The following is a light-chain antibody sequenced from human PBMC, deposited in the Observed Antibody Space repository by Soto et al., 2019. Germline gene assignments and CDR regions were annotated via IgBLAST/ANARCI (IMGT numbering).Light chain of an antibody. V-gene: IGKV3-11*01. J-gene: IGKJ1*01. Sequence: EIVLTQSPATLSLSPGERATLSCRASQSVSRYLAWYQHTPGQAPRLLIYDASKRATGIAARFSGSGSGIDFTLTVSSQQPDDFAVYYCQQRSNWPPTWTFGQGTRVEI. CDR1: QSVSRY. CDR2: DAS. CDR3: QQRSNWPPTWT.